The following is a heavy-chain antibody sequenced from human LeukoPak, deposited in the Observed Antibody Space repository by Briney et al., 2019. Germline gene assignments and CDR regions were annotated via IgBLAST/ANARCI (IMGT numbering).Heavy chain of an antibody. D-gene: IGHD5-18*01. J-gene: IGHJ3*02. Sequence: ASVKVSCKVSGYTLTELSMHWVRQAPGKGLEWMGGFDPEDGETIYAQKFQGRVTMTEDTSTDTAYMELSRLRSDDTAVYYCARFRGYSYGRDAFDIWGQGTMVTVSS. CDR2: FDPEDGET. V-gene: IGHV1-24*01. CDR3: ARFRGYSYGRDAFDI. CDR1: GYTLTELS.